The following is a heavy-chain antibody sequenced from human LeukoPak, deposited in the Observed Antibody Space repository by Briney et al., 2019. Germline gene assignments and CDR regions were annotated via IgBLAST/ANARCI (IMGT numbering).Heavy chain of an antibody. CDR2: MNPNSGNT. Sequence: GASVKVSSKASGYTFTSYDINWVRQATGQGLEWMGWMNPNSGNTGYAQKFQGRVTMTRNTSISTAYMELSSLRSEDTAVYYCARGPGYSYGYNYYYYGMDVWGQGTTVTVSS. CDR1: GYTFTSYD. V-gene: IGHV1-8*01. D-gene: IGHD5-18*01. J-gene: IGHJ6*02. CDR3: ARGPGYSYGYNYYYYGMDV.